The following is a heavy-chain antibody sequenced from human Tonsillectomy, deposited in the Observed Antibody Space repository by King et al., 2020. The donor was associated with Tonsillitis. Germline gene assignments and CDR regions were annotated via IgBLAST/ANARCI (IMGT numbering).Heavy chain of an antibody. D-gene: IGHD3-22*01. CDR2: ITASGDST. V-gene: IGHV3-23*04. CDR1: AFTFSSYA. Sequence: VQLVESGGDLVQPGGSLRLSCAASAFTFSSYAMSWVRQAPGKGLEWVSGITASGDSTYYADSVKGRFTISRDNSKNTLFLQMNSLRAEDTAVYYCAKDIYYYDISGSFDYWGQGTLVTVSS. CDR3: AKDIYYYDISGSFDY. J-gene: IGHJ4*02.